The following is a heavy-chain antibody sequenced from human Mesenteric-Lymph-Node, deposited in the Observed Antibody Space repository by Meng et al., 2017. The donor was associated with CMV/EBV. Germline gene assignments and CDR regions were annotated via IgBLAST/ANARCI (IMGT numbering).Heavy chain of an antibody. CDR2: INGDGSTT. D-gene: IGHD6-19*01. J-gene: IGHJ3*01. V-gene: IGHV3-74*01. CDR3: AVSDYRSDFDAFDF. CDR1: GFIFSNYW. Sequence: GGSLRLSCEASGFIFSNYWMHWVRQPPGQGLVWVSRINGDGSTTRYADSVKGRFTISRDNAKNTLYLQMNSLRAEDTAMYYCAVSDYRSDFDAFDFWGQGTMVTVSS.